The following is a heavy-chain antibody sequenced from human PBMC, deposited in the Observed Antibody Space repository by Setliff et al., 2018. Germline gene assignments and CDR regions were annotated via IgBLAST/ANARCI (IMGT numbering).Heavy chain of an antibody. CDR1: GGSISSGNYY. CDR2: IQTSGTT. D-gene: IGHD2-8*01. J-gene: IGHJ6*03. V-gene: IGHV4-61*09. Sequence: LSLTCTVSGGSISSGNYYWSWIRQPAGKGLEWIGHIQTSGTTNYNPSLKSRVTISVDTSKNQFSLKLSAVTAAGTAVYFCAREDGPNYYYYYMDIWGKGTTVTVSS. CDR3: AREDGPNYYYYYMDI.